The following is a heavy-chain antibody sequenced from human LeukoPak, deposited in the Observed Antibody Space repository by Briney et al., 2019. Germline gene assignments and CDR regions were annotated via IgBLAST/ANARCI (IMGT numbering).Heavy chain of an antibody. Sequence: ASVKVSCKASGYTFTSYGISWVRQAPGQGLEWMGWISAYNGNTNYAQKLQGRVTITADESTSTAYMELSSLRSEDTAVYYCARQGGNCSGGSCYSYWFDPWGQGTLVTVSS. CDR1: GYTFTSYG. J-gene: IGHJ5*02. D-gene: IGHD2-15*01. CDR2: ISAYNGNT. CDR3: ARQGGNCSGGSCYSYWFDP. V-gene: IGHV1-18*01.